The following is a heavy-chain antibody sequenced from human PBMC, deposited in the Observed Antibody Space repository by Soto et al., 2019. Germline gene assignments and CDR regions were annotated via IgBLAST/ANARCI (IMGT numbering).Heavy chain of an antibody. Sequence: GGSLRLSCTGAGFIFGDYAMSWVRQAPGKGLEWVSSINYNGVGTYYADSVKGRFTISRDNSKHTLFLLMNNLRADDAAVYYCAASESYHEAAFWGQGTQVTVSS. CDR1: GFIFGDYA. J-gene: IGHJ4*02. CDR3: AASESYHEAAF. CDR2: INYNGVGT. V-gene: IGHV3-23*01. D-gene: IGHD3-3*02.